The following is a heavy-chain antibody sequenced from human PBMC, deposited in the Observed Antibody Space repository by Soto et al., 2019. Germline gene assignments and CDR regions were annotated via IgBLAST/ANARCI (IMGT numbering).Heavy chain of an antibody. CDR1: GGIFTATA. Sequence: SVKVSCKSSGGIFTATAISWVRQAPGQGPEWMGGVIPMFGTANYPQRFQGRVTITADESTNTAYMQLSSLRSEDTAVYFCAVGFKVDYYSLDVWGQGTTVTVSS. V-gene: IGHV1-69*13. D-gene: IGHD5-18*01. J-gene: IGHJ6*02. CDR2: VIPMFGTA. CDR3: AVGFKVDYYSLDV.